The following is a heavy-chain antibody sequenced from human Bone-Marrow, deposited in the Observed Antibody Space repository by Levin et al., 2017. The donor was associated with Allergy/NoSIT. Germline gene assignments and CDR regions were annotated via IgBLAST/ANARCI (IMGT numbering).Heavy chain of an antibody. CDR3: ARPQYGSGSYPSIDAFDI. V-gene: IGHV1-69*04. J-gene: IGHJ3*02. D-gene: IGHD3-10*01. Sequence: KISCKASGGTFSSYAISWVRQAPGQGLEWMGRIIPILGIANYAQKFQGRVTITADKSTSTAYMELSSLRSEDTAVYYCARPQYGSGSYPSIDAFDIWGQGTMVTVSS. CDR1: GGTFSSYA. CDR2: IIPILGIA.